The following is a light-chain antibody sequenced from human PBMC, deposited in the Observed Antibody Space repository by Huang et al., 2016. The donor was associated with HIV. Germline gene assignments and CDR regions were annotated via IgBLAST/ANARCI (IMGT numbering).Light chain of an antibody. CDR1: QSISSS. Sequence: EIVLTQSPATLSLSPGERATLSCRASQSISSSFAWYQQKPGQAPRLLIFDAANRATGIPARFSGSGSGTDFTLTISSLEPEDFAVYYCQQRANWPPITFGQGTRLEMK. J-gene: IGKJ5*01. CDR3: QQRANWPPIT. V-gene: IGKV3-11*01. CDR2: DAA.